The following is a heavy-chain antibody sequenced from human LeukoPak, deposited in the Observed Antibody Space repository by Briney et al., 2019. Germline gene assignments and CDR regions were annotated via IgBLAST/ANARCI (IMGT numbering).Heavy chain of an antibody. Sequence: GGSLRLSCAASGFTVSSNYMSWVRQAPGKGLEWVSSISSSSSYIYYANSVKGRFTISRDNAKNSLYLQMSSLRAADTAVYYCARVLYYYDSSPAGMDVWGQGTTVTVPS. D-gene: IGHD3-22*01. J-gene: IGHJ6*02. CDR2: ISSSSSYI. CDR3: ARVLYYYDSSPAGMDV. CDR1: GFTVSSNY. V-gene: IGHV3-21*01.